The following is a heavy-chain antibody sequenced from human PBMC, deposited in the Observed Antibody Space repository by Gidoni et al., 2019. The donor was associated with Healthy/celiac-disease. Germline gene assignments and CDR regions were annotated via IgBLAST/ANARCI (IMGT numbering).Heavy chain of an antibody. Sequence: EVQLVESGGGLVKPGGSLRLSCAASGFTFSSYSMNWVRQAPGKGLEWVSSISSSSSYMYYADSVKGRFTISRDNAKNSLYLQMNSLRAEDTAVYYCARGTLAYCGGDCYMKWVLGAFDIWGQGTMVTVSS. J-gene: IGHJ3*02. CDR2: ISSSSSYM. CDR3: ARGTLAYCGGDCYMKWVLGAFDI. CDR1: GFTFSSYS. D-gene: IGHD2-21*02. V-gene: IGHV3-21*01.